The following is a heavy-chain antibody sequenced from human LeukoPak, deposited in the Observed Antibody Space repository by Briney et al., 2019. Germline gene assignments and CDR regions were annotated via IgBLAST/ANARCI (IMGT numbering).Heavy chain of an antibody. CDR2: ISYDGSNK. J-gene: IGHJ4*02. V-gene: IGHV3-30*18. CDR1: GFTFNIYV. CDR3: AKVTSSGWYSLDY. Sequence: GRCLSLSRAPSGFTFNIYVMHCVREAPPRGLESVAVISYDGSNKYYADSVKGRFTISRDNSENTLYLQMNSLRAEDTAVYYCAKVTSSGWYSLDYWGQGTLVTVSS. D-gene: IGHD6-19*01.